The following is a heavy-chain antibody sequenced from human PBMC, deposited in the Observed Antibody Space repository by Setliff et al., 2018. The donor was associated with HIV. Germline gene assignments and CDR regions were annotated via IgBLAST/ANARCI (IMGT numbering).Heavy chain of an antibody. CDR1: GFIFSDYG. J-gene: IGHJ4*02. Sequence: GGSLRLSCTVSGFIFSDYGMHWVRQTPGKGPEWVAFIKYDGIKQDYADSVKGRFTISRDNSKNTLYLQMTTLRTEDTGFYFGTREIRDGYPRSSNWGQGTLVTVSS. CDR2: IKYDGIKQ. CDR3: TREIRDGYPRSSN. D-gene: IGHD3-10*01. V-gene: IGHV3-30*02.